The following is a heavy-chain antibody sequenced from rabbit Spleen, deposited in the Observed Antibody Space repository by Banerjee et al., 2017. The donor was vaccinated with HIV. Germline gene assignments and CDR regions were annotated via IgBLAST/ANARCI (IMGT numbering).Heavy chain of an antibody. Sequence: QEQLEESGGGLVKPGGTLTLTCKVSGFDFSSDAMCWVRQAPGKGPECIACIYNGDGSTYYASWVNGRFTVSKTSSTTVTLQMTSLTVADTATYFCARDVGTGDYIDVYFSLWGPGTLVTVS. V-gene: IGHV1S47*01. J-gene: IGHJ4*01. D-gene: IGHD1-1*01. CDR2: IYNGDGST. CDR1: GFDFSSDA. CDR3: ARDVGTGDYIDVYFSL.